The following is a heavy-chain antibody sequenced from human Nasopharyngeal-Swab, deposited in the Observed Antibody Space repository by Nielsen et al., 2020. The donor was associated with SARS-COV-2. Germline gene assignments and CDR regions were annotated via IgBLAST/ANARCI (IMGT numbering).Heavy chain of an antibody. Sequence: GESLKIPWAASGCTCSSYAMSWVRQAPGKGLEGVSSIRGSGGSAYYADSVKGRFAISRDNYNNLYLQMSSLRTDDTAVYYCAKMQFWDWLSDRPRGLYFDYWGQGALVTVSS. D-gene: IGHD3/OR15-3a*01. J-gene: IGHJ4*02. CDR1: GCTCSSYA. CDR3: AKMQFWDWLSDRPRGLYFDY. V-gene: IGHV3-23*01. CDR2: IRGSGGSA.